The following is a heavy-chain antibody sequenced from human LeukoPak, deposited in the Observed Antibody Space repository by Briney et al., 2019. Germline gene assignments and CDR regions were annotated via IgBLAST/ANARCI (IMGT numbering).Heavy chain of an antibody. V-gene: IGHV1-18*01. Sequence: ASVKVSCKASGYTFINYGLVWVRQAPGHGLEGMGWISPEKGDTNYAQNFQDRVTMTTDTSRGTAYMELRSLTSDDTAVYYCARVFGYYYFYMDVWGEGTTVTISS. D-gene: IGHD3/OR15-3a*01. CDR1: GYTFINYG. CDR3: ARVFGYYYFYMDV. CDR2: ISPEKGDT. J-gene: IGHJ6*03.